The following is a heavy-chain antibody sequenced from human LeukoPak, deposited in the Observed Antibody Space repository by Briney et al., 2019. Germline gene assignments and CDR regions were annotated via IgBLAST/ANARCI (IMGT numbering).Heavy chain of an antibody. CDR3: ARTGYTSRWAIDY. CDR1: GYSFTSYW. CDR2: IYPGDSDT. J-gene: IGHJ4*02. V-gene: IGHV5-51*01. D-gene: IGHD6-13*01. Sequence: ESLKISCKGSGYSFTSYWIGWVRQMPGKGLEWMGIIYPGDSDTRYSSSFQGQVTISADKSISTAYLQWSSLKASDTAMYYCARTGYTSRWAIDYWGQGTLVTVSS.